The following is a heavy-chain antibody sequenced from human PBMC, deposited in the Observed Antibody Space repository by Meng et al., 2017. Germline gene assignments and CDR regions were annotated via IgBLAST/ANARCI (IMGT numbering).Heavy chain of an antibody. CDR3: AILASEGLWFGELYYLDY. D-gene: IGHD3-10*01. Sequence: GGSLRLSCAASGFTLSSYWMHWVRQAPGKGLVWVSRINSDGSSTSYADSVKGRFTISRDNAKNTLNLQMNSLRAEDTAVYYCAILASEGLWFGELYYLDYWGQGTLVTVSS. CDR1: GFTLSSYW. J-gene: IGHJ4*02. CDR2: INSDGSST. V-gene: IGHV3-74*01.